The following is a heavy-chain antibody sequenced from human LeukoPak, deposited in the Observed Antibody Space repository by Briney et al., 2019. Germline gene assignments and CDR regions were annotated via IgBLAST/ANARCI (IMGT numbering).Heavy chain of an antibody. CDR1: GFTVSSNY. Sequence: GGSMRLSCAASGFTVSSNYMSWVRQAPGKGLEWVSVIYSGGSTYYADSVKGRFTISRDNSKNTLYLQMNSLRAEDTAVYYCARDLNDILTGDYTDYWGQGTLVTVSS. CDR2: IYSGGST. D-gene: IGHD3-9*01. CDR3: ARDLNDILTGDYTDY. V-gene: IGHV3-66*01. J-gene: IGHJ4*02.